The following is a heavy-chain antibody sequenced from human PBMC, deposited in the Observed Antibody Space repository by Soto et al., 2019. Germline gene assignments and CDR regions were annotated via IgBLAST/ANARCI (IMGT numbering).Heavy chain of an antibody. J-gene: IGHJ6*02. V-gene: IGHV1-69*12. Sequence: QVQLVQSGAEVKKPGSSVKVSCKASGGTFSSYAISWVRQAPGQGLEWMGGIIPIFGTANYAQKFQGRVTITADESTSTAYMELSSLRSEDTALYYCARGGGGYDSSGYSYYYGMDVWGQGTTVTVSS. CDR3: ARGGGGYDSSGYSYYYGMDV. CDR2: IIPIFGTA. CDR1: GGTFSSYA. D-gene: IGHD3-22*01.